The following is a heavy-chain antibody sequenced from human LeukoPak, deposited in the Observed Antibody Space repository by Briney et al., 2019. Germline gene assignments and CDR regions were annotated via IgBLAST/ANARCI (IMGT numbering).Heavy chain of an antibody. CDR3: ARAGGWYTPLDY. CDR1: GGSISSYY. CDR2: IYYSGST. D-gene: IGHD2-15*01. Sequence: PSETLSLTCTVSGGSISSYYWSWIRRPPGKGLEWIGYIYYSGSTNYNPSLRSRVTISVDTSKNQFSLKLSSVTAADTAVYYCARAGGWYTPLDYWGQGTLVTVSS. J-gene: IGHJ4*02. V-gene: IGHV4-59*01.